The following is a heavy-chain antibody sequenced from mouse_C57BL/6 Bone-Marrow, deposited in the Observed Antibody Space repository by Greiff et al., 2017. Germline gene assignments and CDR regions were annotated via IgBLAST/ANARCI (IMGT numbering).Heavy chain of an antibody. V-gene: IGHV15-2*01. D-gene: IGHD6-1*01. CDR2: ILPSIGST. J-gene: IGHJ2*01. CDR1: DSEVFPIAY. Sequence: QVQLKQSGSELRSPGSSVKLSCKDSDSEVFPIAYMSWVRQKPGHGCEWIGGILPSIGSTIYGEKFEEKATSYADTLSNTAYLELNSLTSEDSAIYYCARGSFFDYWGQGTTLTVSS. CDR3: ARGSFFDY.